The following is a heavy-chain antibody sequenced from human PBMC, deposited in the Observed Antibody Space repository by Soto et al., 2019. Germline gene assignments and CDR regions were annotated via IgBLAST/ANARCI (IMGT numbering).Heavy chain of an antibody. CDR2: IYSSGST. CDR1: GRSISGYS. Sequence: QVQLQESGPGLVKPSETLSLTCTVSGRSISGYSWSLIRQPPGKGLQWLGYIYSSGSTNYNPSLKCRVTISVDPSKNQFSLNLSSVPAADTAVYYCARQRRDFDYWGQGSLVTVS. CDR3: ARQRRDFDY. V-gene: IGHV4-59*08. J-gene: IGHJ4*02.